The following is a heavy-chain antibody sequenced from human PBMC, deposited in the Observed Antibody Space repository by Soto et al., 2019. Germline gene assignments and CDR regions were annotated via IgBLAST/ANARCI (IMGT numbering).Heavy chain of an antibody. V-gene: IGHV3-66*01. CDR1: GFTVSSNY. D-gene: IGHD5-12*01. CDR3: ARDGEMATTPSYWYFAL. CDR2: IYSGGST. J-gene: IGHJ2*01. Sequence: EVQLVESGGGLVQPGGSLRLSCAASGFTVSSNYMSWVRQAPGKGLAWVSVIYSGGSTYYADSVKGRFTISRDNSKNTLYLQMNSLSAEDTAVYYCARDGEMATTPSYWYFALWGRGTLVTVSS.